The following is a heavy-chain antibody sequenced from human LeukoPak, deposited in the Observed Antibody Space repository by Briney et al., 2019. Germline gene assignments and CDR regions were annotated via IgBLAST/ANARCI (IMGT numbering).Heavy chain of an antibody. CDR1: GGSISSGGYY. V-gene: IGHV4-31*03. Sequence: SETLSLTCTVSGGSISSGGYYWSWIRQHPGKGLEWIGYIYYSGSTYYNPSLKSRVTISVDTSKNQFSLKLSSVTAADTALYYCARDRGHGSGSPYYFDYWGQGALVTVSS. D-gene: IGHD3-10*01. CDR3: ARDRGHGSGSPYYFDY. CDR2: IYYSGST. J-gene: IGHJ4*02.